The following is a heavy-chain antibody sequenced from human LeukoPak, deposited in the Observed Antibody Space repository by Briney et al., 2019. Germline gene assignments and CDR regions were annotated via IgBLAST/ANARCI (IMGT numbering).Heavy chain of an antibody. D-gene: IGHD5-12*01. Sequence: ALVKASCKASGYTFNVYYIHWVRQAPGQGLEWMAWINPNSGGTDYADRFQGRVTVTRDTSISTGYMELTRLRSDDTAVYYCTRGARGGGYEAFDYWGQGTLVTVSS. CDR3: TRGARGGGYEAFDY. CDR2: INPNSGGT. CDR1: GYTFNVYY. V-gene: IGHV1-2*02. J-gene: IGHJ4*02.